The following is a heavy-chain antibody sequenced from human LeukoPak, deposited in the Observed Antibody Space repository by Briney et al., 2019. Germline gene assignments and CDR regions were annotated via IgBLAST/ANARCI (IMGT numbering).Heavy chain of an antibody. CDR1: GGSISSSNW. CDR2: IYRSGST. V-gene: IGHV4-4*02. J-gene: IGHJ5*02. D-gene: IGHD3-10*01. CDR3: ARRPTYDYDSGRGGHWFDP. Sequence: SGTLSLTCAVSGGSISSSNWWSWVREPPGEGLGWIGAIYRSGSTNYNLSLRGRVTISVDKSKNQFTPKLSSVTAADTAVYYCARRPTYDYDSGRGGHWFDPWGQGTLVTVSS.